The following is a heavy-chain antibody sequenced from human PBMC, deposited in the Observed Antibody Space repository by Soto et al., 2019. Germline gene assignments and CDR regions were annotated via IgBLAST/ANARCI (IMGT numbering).Heavy chain of an antibody. CDR2: IYTSGST. D-gene: IGHD5-12*01. J-gene: IGHJ6*02. V-gene: IGHV4-4*07. CDR3: AXAGYSGYEENYYYGMDV. CDR1: GGSISSYY. Sequence: PSETLSLTCTVSGGSISSYYWSWIRQPAGKGLEWIGCIYTSGSTNYNPSLKSRVTMSVDTSKNQFSLKLSSVTAADTAVYYCAXAGYSGYEENYYYGMDVWGPGTTVTVSS.